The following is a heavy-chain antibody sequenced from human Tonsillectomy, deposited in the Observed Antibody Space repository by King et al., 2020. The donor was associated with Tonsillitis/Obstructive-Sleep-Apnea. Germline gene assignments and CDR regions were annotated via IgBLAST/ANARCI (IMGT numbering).Heavy chain of an antibody. CDR3: ARDALGYCSSTSCYSAFDI. V-gene: IGHV3-11*05. D-gene: IGHD2-2*02. CDR2: ISSSSSYT. CDR1: GFTFSDYY. J-gene: IGHJ3*02. Sequence: LVQSGGGLVKPGGSLRLSCAASGFTFSDYYMSWIRQAPGKGLEWVSYISSSSSYTNYADSVKGRFTISRDNAKNSLYLQMNSLRAEDTAVYYCARDALGYCSSTSCYSAFDIWGQGTMVTVSS.